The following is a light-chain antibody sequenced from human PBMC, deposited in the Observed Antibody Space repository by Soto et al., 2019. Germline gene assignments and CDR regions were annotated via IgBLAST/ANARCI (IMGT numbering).Light chain of an antibody. J-gene: IGKJ2*01. V-gene: IGKV1-39*01. CDR3: QQSYSTRYT. Sequence: IQMTQSPSSLSASVGDRVTITRRASQSISNYLNWYQQRPGKAPKLLIYLASSLQSGVPSRFSGSGSGTDFTLTISSLQPEDFATYYCQQSYSTRYTFGQGT. CDR1: QSISNY. CDR2: LAS.